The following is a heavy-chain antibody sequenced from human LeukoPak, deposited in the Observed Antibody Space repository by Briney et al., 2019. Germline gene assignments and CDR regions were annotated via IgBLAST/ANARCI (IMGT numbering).Heavy chain of an antibody. CDR1: GFTFSGSA. CDR3: TKSPDFDY. CDR2: IRSKANSYAT. Sequence: GGSLKLSCAASGFTFSGSAMHWVRQASGKGLEWVGRIRSKANSYATAYAASVKGRFTISRDDSKNTAYLQMNSLKTEDTGVYYCTKSPDFDYWGQGTLVTVSS. V-gene: IGHV3-73*01. J-gene: IGHJ4*02.